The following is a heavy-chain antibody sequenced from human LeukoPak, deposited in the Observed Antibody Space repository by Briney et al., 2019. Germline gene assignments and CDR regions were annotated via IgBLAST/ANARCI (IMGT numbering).Heavy chain of an antibody. CDR1: GFTFSSYA. CDR3: ARCPGGGDCYPRY. J-gene: IGHJ4*02. D-gene: IGHD2-21*02. V-gene: IGHV3-30-3*01. Sequence: SLRLSCAASGFTFSSYAMHWVRQAPGKGLEWVAVISYDGSNKYYADSVKGRFTISRDNSKNTLYLQMNSLRAEDTAVYYCARCPGGGDCYPRYWGQGTLVTVS. CDR2: ISYDGSNK.